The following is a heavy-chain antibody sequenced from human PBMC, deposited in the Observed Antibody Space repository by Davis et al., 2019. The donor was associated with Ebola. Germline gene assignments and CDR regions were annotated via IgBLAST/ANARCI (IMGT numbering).Heavy chain of an antibody. J-gene: IGHJ4*02. CDR1: GYTFTGYY. D-gene: IGHD2-2*01. CDR2: INPNSGGT. CDR3: ARARYCSSTSCYWLSDY. V-gene: IGHV1-2*06. Sequence: ASVKVSCKASGYTFTGYYMHWVRQAPGQGREWMGRINPNSGGTNYAQKFQGRVTMTRDTSISTAYMELSRLRSDDTAVYYCARARYCSSTSCYWLSDYWGQGTLVTVSS.